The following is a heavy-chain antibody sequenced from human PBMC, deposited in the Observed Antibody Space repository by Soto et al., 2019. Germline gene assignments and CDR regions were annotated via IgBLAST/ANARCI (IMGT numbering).Heavy chain of an antibody. D-gene: IGHD2-2*01. Sequence: SGGSLRLSCETSGFIFRSYGMHWVRQAPGKGLEWVAVVWYDGSNKDYGESVKGRFTVSRDDSKNTLYLQMNNLRADDTAVYYCARVGYCTSTSSNCPFESWGQGTLVTVSS. CDR3: ARVGYCTSTSSNCPFES. J-gene: IGHJ4*02. CDR1: GFIFRSYG. CDR2: VWYDGSNK. V-gene: IGHV3-33*01.